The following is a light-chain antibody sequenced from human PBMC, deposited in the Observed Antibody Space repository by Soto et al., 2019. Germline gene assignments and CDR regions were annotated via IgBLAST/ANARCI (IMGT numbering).Light chain of an antibody. J-gene: IGLJ1*01. CDR2: YSH. CDR1: HSNIASNT. V-gene: IGLV1-44*01. Sequence: QSLLTQPPSASATPGQTLSFSCSGTHSNIASNTVNWYPHLPRTAPNLLIDYSHQRPSCVPDRFSGSKAGTSASLAISGLQSEDESDYYCASLDASQRGYVFGTGTNVTGL. CDR3: ASLDASQRGYV.